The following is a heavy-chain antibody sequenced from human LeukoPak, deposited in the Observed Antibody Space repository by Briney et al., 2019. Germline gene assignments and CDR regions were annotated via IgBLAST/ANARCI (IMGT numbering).Heavy chain of an antibody. CDR2: IYTSGST. D-gene: IGHD3-9*01. Sequence: PSETLSLTCTVSGGSISSYYWSWIRQPAGKGLEWIGHIYTSGSTKYNPSLKGRVTMSVDTSKNQFSLKLSSVTAADTAVYYCARDDTQYEYFGYQRRWWCDPWGQRTLVIVSS. CDR1: GGSISSYY. J-gene: IGHJ5*01. V-gene: IGHV4-4*07. CDR3: ARDDTQYEYFGYQRRWWCDP.